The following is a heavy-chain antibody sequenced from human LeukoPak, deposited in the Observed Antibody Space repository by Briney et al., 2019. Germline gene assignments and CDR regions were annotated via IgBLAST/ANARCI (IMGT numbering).Heavy chain of an antibody. Sequence: ASVKVSCKASGGTFSSYAISWVRQAPGQGLEWMGGIIPIFGTANYAQKIQGRVTITRDTSASTAYMELSSLRSEDTAVYYCARVFSSGYYPFDYWGQGTLVTVSS. J-gene: IGHJ4*02. CDR1: GGTFSSYA. CDR3: ARVFSSGYYPFDY. D-gene: IGHD3-22*01. V-gene: IGHV1-69*05. CDR2: IIPIFGTA.